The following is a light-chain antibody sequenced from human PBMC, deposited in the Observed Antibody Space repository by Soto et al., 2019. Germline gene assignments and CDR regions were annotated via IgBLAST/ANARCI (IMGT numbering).Light chain of an antibody. CDR1: PGISSY. CDR2: AAS. Sequence: IRRSHSPSSLSASTVYRVSITYRASPGISSYLACYQQKPGKAPKLLIYAASTLQSGVPSRFSGSGSGTDFSLSINSLQPEDFATYYCQQLNSYRLTFGGGTNVDI. V-gene: IGKV1-8*01. J-gene: IGKJ4*01. CDR3: QQLNSYRLT.